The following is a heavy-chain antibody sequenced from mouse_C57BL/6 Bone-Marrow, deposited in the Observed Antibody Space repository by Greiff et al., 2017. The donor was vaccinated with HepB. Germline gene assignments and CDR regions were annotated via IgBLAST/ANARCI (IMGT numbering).Heavy chain of an antibody. Sequence: QVQLQQPGAELVKPGASVKLSCKASGYTFTSYWMHWVKQRPGQGLAWIGMIHPNSGSTNYNEKFKSKAPLTVYNSSSTAYMQLSSLTSEDSAVYYCARSSQLRLRRPWFAYWGQGTLVTVSA. V-gene: IGHV1-64*01. CDR1: GYTFTSYW. CDR3: ARSSQLRLRRPWFAY. CDR2: IHPNSGST. D-gene: IGHD3-2*02. J-gene: IGHJ3*01.